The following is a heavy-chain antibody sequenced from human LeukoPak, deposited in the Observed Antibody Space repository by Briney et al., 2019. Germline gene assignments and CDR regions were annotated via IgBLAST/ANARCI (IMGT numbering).Heavy chain of an antibody. Sequence: KPGGSLRLSCAASGFTFSSYGMHWVRQAPGKGLEWVAVIWYDGSNKCYADSVKGRFTISRDNSKNTLYLQMNSLRAEDTAVYYCAKDPGYVWNGLKYYFDYWGQGTLVTVSS. D-gene: IGHD1-1*01. J-gene: IGHJ4*02. V-gene: IGHV3-33*06. CDR2: IWYDGSNK. CDR1: GFTFSSYG. CDR3: AKDPGYVWNGLKYYFDY.